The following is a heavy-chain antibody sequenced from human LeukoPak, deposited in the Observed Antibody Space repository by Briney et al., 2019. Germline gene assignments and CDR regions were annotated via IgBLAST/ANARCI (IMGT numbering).Heavy chain of an antibody. CDR2: ISGITGTT. D-gene: IGHD3-3*02. CDR3: ARDQHLYNYYGLDV. V-gene: IGHV3-48*02. Sequence: GGSLRLSCAASGFTFSSYSMNWVRQAPVKGLEWVSHISGITGTTYYADSVKGRFTIFRDKGKNSLYLQMNSLRDEDTAVYYCARDQHLYNYYGLDVWGQGTTVTVSS. CDR1: GFTFSSYS. J-gene: IGHJ6*02.